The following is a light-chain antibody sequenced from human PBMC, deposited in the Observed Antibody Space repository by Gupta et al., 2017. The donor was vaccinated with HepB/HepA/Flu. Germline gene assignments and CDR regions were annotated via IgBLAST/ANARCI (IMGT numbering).Light chain of an antibody. CDR3: QQEDYTNYT. CDR1: QSRLYTSNHNY. Sequence: DIVMTQSPDSLPVSLGERATINCKSSQSRLYTSNHNYLAWYQQKPGQPPKLLIDWASSRESGVPDRFIGSGSGTDFSLTISSLQAEDVAVYYCQQEDYTNYTFGQGTKVEIK. J-gene: IGKJ1*01. CDR2: WAS. V-gene: IGKV4-1*01.